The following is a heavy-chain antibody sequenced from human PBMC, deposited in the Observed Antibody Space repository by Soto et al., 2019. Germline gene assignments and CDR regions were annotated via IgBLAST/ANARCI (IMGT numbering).Heavy chain of an antibody. V-gene: IGHV4-34*01. Sequence: QVQLQQWGAGLLRPSETLSLTCAVYGGSFSGYYWSWIRQPPGKGLEWIGEINHSGSTNYDPSLKSRRTISVDTSKNQFSLKLSSVTAADTAVYYCARKLVGATPPGMDVWGQGTTVTVSS. CDR2: INHSGST. CDR3: ARKLVGATPPGMDV. J-gene: IGHJ6*02. D-gene: IGHD1-26*01. CDR1: GGSFSGYY.